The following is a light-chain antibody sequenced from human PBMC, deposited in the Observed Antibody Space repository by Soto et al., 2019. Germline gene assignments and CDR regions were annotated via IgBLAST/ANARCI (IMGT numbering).Light chain of an antibody. V-gene: IGKV3-15*01. J-gene: IGKJ1*01. Sequence: ENVLTQSPGTLSLSPGERATLSCRASQTVSSTYLAWYQQKPGQAPRLLIFGASTRATGIPARFSGSGSGTEFTLTINSLQSEDFAIYYCQQYYTWPRTFGQGTKVDIK. CDR3: QQYYTWPRT. CDR2: GAS. CDR1: QTVSSTY.